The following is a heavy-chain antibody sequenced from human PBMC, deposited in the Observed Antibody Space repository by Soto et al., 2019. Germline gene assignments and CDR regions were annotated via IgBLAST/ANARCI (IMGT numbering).Heavy chain of an antibody. CDR2: IIPIFGTA. Sequence: QVQLVQSGAEVKKPGSSVKVSCKASGGTFSSYAISWVRQAPGQGLEWMGGIIPIFGTANYAQKFQGRVTITADEPTSTAYMELSSLRSEDTAVYYCARRRAYCSSTSCYEEDGHGMDVWGQGTTVTVSS. D-gene: IGHD2-2*01. CDR1: GGTFSSYA. J-gene: IGHJ6*02. V-gene: IGHV1-69*01. CDR3: ARRRAYCSSTSCYEEDGHGMDV.